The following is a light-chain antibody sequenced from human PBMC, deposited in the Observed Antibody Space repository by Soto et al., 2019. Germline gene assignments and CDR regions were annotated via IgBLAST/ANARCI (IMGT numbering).Light chain of an antibody. CDR1: QSVSSSY. J-gene: IGKJ3*01. V-gene: IGKV3-20*01. CDR2: GAS. CDR3: QQFGSSPLFT. Sequence: EIVLTQSPGTLSLCPGERATLSCRASQSVSSSYLAWYQQKPGQAPRLLIYGASSRATGIPDRFSGSGSGTDLTLNISRLEPEDFAVYYCQQFGSSPLFTFGPGTKVDVK.